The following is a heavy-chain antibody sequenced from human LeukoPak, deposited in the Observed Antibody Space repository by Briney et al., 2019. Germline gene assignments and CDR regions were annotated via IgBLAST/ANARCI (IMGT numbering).Heavy chain of an antibody. CDR1: GFTFSSYA. D-gene: IGHD5-18*01. Sequence: GGSLRLSCAVSGFTFSSYAMHWVRQAPGKGLEWVAVISYDGSNKYYADSVKGRFTISRDNSKNTLYLQMNSLRAEDTAVCYCARGRGQLWSSFDYWGQGTLVTVSS. V-gene: IGHV3-30*04. J-gene: IGHJ4*02. CDR2: ISYDGSNK. CDR3: ARGRGQLWSSFDY.